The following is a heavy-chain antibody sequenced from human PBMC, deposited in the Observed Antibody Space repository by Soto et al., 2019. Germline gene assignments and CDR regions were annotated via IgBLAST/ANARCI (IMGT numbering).Heavy chain of an antibody. CDR3: ARVQLDTGGQNYYYYYYMDV. J-gene: IGHJ6*03. Sequence: GGSLRLSCAASGFTFSSYWMSWVRQAPGKGLEWVANIKQDGSEKYYVDSVKGRFTISRDNAKNSLYLQMNSLRAEDTAVYYCARVQLDTGGQNYYYYYYMDVWGKGTTVTVSS. CDR2: IKQDGSEK. V-gene: IGHV3-7*04. CDR1: GFTFSSYW. D-gene: IGHD1-1*01.